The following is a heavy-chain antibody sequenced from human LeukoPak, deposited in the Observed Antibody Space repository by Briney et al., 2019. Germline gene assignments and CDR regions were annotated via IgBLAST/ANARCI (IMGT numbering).Heavy chain of an antibody. J-gene: IGHJ3*02. D-gene: IGHD2-15*01. CDR3: ALVVAATRGAFDI. CDR2: ISAYNGNT. Sequence: APVKVSCKASGYTFTSYGISWVRQAPGQGLEWMGWISAYNGNTNYAQKFQGRVTMTRNTSISTAYMELSSLRSEDTAVYYCALVVAATRGAFDIWGQGTMVTVSS. V-gene: IGHV1-18*01. CDR1: GYTFTSYG.